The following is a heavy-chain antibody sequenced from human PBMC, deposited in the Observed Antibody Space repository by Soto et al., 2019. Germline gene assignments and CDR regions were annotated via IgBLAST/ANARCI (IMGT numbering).Heavy chain of an antibody. CDR3: ARDGLTGTTWEVNWFDP. D-gene: IGHD1-7*01. Sequence: SQTLSLTCAISGDSVSSNSAAWNWIRQSPSRGLEWLGRTYYRSKWYNDYAVSVKSRITINPDTSKNQFSLQLNSVTPEDTAVYYCARDGLTGTTWEVNWFDPWGRGTLVTVSS. CDR2: TYYRSKWYN. CDR1: GDSVSSNSAA. V-gene: IGHV6-1*01. J-gene: IGHJ5*02.